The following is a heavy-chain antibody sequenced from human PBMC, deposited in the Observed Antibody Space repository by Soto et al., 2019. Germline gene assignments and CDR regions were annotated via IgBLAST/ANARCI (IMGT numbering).Heavy chain of an antibody. J-gene: IGHJ4*02. V-gene: IGHV2-5*02. CDR2: IYWDDDK. CDR1: VFSLSTSGVG. CDR3: AHRRYYDSSGYYDHRFDY. Sequence: SGPTLVNPTQTLTLTFTFSVFSLSTSGVGVGWIRQPPGKALEWLALIYWDDDKRYSPSLKSRLTITKDTSKNQVVLTMTNMDPVDTATYYCAHRRYYDSSGYYDHRFDYWGQGTLVTVSS. D-gene: IGHD3-22*01.